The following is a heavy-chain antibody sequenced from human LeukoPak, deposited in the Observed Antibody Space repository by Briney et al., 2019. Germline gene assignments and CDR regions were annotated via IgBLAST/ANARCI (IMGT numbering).Heavy chain of an antibody. J-gene: IGHJ4*02. V-gene: IGHV3-15*01. Sequence: GGSLRLSCAASGFTFSNACMTWVRQAPGKGLEWVGHIKSETDGGTTDFAAPVKGRFTISRDDSKNTLFLQMNSLKTEDTAVYYCTTGTWIQLWLPDYWGQGTLVTVSS. D-gene: IGHD5-18*01. CDR1: GFTFSNAC. CDR2: IKSETDGGTT. CDR3: TTGTWIQLWLPDY.